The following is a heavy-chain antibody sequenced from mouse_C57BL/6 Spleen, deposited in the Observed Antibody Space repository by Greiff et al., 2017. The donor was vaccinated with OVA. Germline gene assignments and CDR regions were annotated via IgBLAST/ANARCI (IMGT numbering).Heavy chain of an antibody. CDR1: GFTFSNYW. CDR3: TGGEDYRFAY. J-gene: IGHJ3*01. D-gene: IGHD5-5*01. V-gene: IGHV6-3*01. Sequence: EVMLVESGGGLVQPGGSMKLSCVASGFTFSNYWMNWVRQSPEKGLEWVAQIGLKSDNYATHYAESVKGRFTISRDDSKSSVYLQMNNLRAEDTGIYYCTGGEDYRFAYWGQGTLVTVSA. CDR2: IGLKSDNYAT.